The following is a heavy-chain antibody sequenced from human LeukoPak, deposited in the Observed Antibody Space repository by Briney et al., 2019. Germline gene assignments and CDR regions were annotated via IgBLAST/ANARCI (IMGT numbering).Heavy chain of an antibody. CDR1: GGSFSGYY. CDR2: IKHSGNN. CDR3: ARVSRITIFGVVIGASYFDY. J-gene: IGHJ4*02. D-gene: IGHD3-3*01. Sequence: SETLSLTCAVYGGSFSGYYWSWIRQPPGKGLEWSGEIKHSGNNNYTASLKRRFTISVDTSKNQFSLKLSSVTGADTAVYYCARVSRITIFGVVIGASYFDYWGQGTLVTVSS. V-gene: IGHV4-34*01.